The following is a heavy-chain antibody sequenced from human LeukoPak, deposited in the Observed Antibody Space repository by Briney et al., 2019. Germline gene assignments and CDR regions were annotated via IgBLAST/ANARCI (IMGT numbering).Heavy chain of an antibody. V-gene: IGHV4-4*02. J-gene: IGHJ6*03. Sequence: PSETLSLTCAVSGGSISSSNWWSWVRQPPGKGLEWIGEINHSGSTNYNPSLKSRVTISADTSKNQFSLKLSSVTAADTAVYYCARLTPDYYGSGSRSTYYYYYYMDVWGKGTTVTISS. CDR1: GGSISSSNW. D-gene: IGHD3-10*01. CDR2: INHSGST. CDR3: ARLTPDYYGSGSRSTYYYYYYMDV.